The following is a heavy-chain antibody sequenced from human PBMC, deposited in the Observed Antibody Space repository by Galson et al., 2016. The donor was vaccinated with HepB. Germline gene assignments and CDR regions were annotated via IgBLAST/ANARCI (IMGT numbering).Heavy chain of an antibody. CDR3: ARPYSGSNLGGFDN. D-gene: IGHD1-26*01. V-gene: IGHV4-39*01. CDR2: VYYSVSS. Sequence: ETLSLTCTVSGDSISSNSYYWGWIRQPPGKGLEWIGSVYYSVSSYYNPSLESRVTIFIDTSKNQFSLKLTSVTAADTAVHYCARPYSGSNLGGFDNWGRGILVTVSS. J-gene: IGHJ4*02. CDR1: GDSISSNSYY.